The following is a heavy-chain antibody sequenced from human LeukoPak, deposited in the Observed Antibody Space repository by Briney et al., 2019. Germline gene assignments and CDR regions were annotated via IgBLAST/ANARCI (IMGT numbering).Heavy chain of an antibody. D-gene: IGHD2-21*02. CDR2: VTGGGDGT. CDR1: GFSISSYA. Sequence: GGSLRLSCAASGFSISSYALAWVRQTPGKGLEWVSAVTGGGDGTHYVDSVKGRFTISRDNSKNTIYLQMNSLRVEDTAVYFCARVTRWAGLDFWGQGTLVTVSS. J-gene: IGHJ4*02. V-gene: IGHV3-23*01. CDR3: ARVTRWAGLDF.